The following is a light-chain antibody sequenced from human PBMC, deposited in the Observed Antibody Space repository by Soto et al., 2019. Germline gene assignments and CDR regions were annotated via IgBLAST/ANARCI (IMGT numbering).Light chain of an antibody. CDR2: GAS. Sequence: EIVLTQSPGTLSLSPGERATLSCRASQSVSSSYLAWYQQKPGQAPRLLIYGASLRATGIPDRFRGSGSGTDFTLTISRLEPEDFAVYSCQQYGSSPVTFGQGTKVEIK. CDR1: QSVSSSY. V-gene: IGKV3-20*01. CDR3: QQYGSSPVT. J-gene: IGKJ1*01.